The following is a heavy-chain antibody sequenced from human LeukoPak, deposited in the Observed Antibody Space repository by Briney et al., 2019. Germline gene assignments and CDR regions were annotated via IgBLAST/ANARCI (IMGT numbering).Heavy chain of an antibody. V-gene: IGHV4-59*08. CDR1: GGSISSYY. CDR2: IFYTGST. CDR3: ARVGSCTRTSCYEADRGIIDY. Sequence: SETLSLTCTVSGGSISSYYWSWIRQPPGKGLEWIGYIFYTGSTNYNPSLKSRVTISVLTSKNRFSLKLSSVTAADTAVYYCARVGSCTRTSCYEADRGIIDYWGQGTLVSVSS. D-gene: IGHD2-2*01. J-gene: IGHJ4*02.